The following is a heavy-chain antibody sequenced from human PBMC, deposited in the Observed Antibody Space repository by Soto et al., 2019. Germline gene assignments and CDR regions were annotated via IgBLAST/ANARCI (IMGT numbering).Heavy chain of an antibody. CDR2: ISYDGSNK. D-gene: IGHD1-26*01. J-gene: IGHJ4*02. V-gene: IGHV3-30*18. CDR3: AKARYTGSYYGVDS. Sequence: GGFLRLSCAASGFTFSSYGMHWVRQAPGKGLEWVAIISYDGSNKYYADSVKGRFTISRYISKNTLYLQMDSLRPDDTAVYYCAKARYTGSYYGVDSWGQGTQVTVSS. CDR1: GFTFSSYG.